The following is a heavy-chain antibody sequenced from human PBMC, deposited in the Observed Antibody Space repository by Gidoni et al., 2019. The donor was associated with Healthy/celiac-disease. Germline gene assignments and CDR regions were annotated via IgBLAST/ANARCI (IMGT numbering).Heavy chain of an antibody. Sequence: QLQLQESGPGLVKPSETLSLTCTVSGGSISSSSYYWGWIRQPPGKGLEWIGSIYYSGSTYYNPSLKSRVTISVDTSKNQFSLKLSSVTAADTAVYYWANKALVQGDLDYMDVWGKGTTVTVSS. J-gene: IGHJ6*03. CDR3: ANKALVQGDLDYMDV. D-gene: IGHD3-10*02. V-gene: IGHV4-39*01. CDR2: IYYSGST. CDR1: GGSISSSSYY.